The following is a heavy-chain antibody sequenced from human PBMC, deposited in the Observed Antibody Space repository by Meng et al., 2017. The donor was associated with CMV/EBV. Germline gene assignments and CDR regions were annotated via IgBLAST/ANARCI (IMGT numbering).Heavy chain of an antibody. CDR1: GGSFSGYY. CDR3: ARGGPAARYYYYYYGMDV. Sequence: GSLRLSCAVHGGSFSGYYWSWIRQPPGKGLEWIGEINHSGSTNYNPSLKSRVTISVDTSKNQFSLKLSSVTAADTAVYYCARGGPAARYYYYYYGMDVWGQGTTVTVSS. D-gene: IGHD2-2*01. V-gene: IGHV4-34*01. CDR2: INHSGST. J-gene: IGHJ6*02.